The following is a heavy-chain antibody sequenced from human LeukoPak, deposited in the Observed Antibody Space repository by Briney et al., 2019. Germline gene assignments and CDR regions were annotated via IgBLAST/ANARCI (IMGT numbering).Heavy chain of an antibody. D-gene: IGHD1-7*01. Sequence: SETLSLTCTVSGGSISSYYWSWIRQPPGKGLEWIGNIYYSGSTNYNPSLKSRVTISVDTSKNQFSLKLSSVTAADTAVYYCARDRSRGLELREYYFDYWGQGTLVTVSS. CDR1: GGSISSYY. CDR2: IYYSGST. V-gene: IGHV4-59*01. CDR3: ARDRSRGLELREYYFDY. J-gene: IGHJ4*02.